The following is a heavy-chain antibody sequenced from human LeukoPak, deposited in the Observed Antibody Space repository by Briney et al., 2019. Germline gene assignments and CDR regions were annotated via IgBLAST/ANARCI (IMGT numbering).Heavy chain of an antibody. CDR1: GYTFTSYA. CDR3: ARSSSSWKAFDY. Sequence: ASVKVSCKASGYTFTSYAMHWVRQAPGQRLEWMGWINAGNGNTKYSQEFQGRVTITRDTSASTAYMELSSLRSEDMAVYYCARSSSSWKAFDYWGQGTLVTVSS. CDR2: INAGNGNT. J-gene: IGHJ4*02. V-gene: IGHV1-3*03. D-gene: IGHD6-13*01.